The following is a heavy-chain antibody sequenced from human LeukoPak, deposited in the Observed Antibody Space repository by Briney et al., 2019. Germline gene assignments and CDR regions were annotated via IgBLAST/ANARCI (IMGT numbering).Heavy chain of an antibody. CDR1: GYTFTSYY. J-gene: IGHJ4*02. CDR2: ISAYNGNT. Sequence: ASVKVSCKASGYTFTSYYLNWVRLAPGQGLEWMGWISAYNGNTKYAQKLQGRVTMTTDTSTNTAYMDLRSLRSDDTAVYYCARGLGGSGSYSLTFDSWGQGTLVTVCS. D-gene: IGHD1-26*01. V-gene: IGHV1-18*01. CDR3: ARGLGGSGSYSLTFDS.